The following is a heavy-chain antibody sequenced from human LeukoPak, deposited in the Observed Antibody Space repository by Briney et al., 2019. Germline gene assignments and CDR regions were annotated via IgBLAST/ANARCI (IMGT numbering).Heavy chain of an antibody. V-gene: IGHV1-18*01. D-gene: IGHD4-23*01. CDR3: ARDHGNPNAFDI. CDR2: ISAYNGNT. CDR1: GGTFSSYA. Sequence: GASVKVSCKASGGTFSSYAISWVRQAPGQGLEWMGWISAYNGNTNYAQKLQGRVTMTTDTSTSTAYMELRSLRSDDTAVYYCARDHGNPNAFDIWGQGTMVTVSS. J-gene: IGHJ3*02.